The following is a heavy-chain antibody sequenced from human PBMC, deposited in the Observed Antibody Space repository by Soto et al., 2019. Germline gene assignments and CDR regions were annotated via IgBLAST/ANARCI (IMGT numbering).Heavy chain of an antibody. CDR2: IDYSGST. V-gene: IGHV4-31*03. CDR1: GGSISSGGYY. D-gene: IGHD5-12*01. CDR3: ARRIVATIYYFDY. J-gene: IGHJ4*02. Sequence: QVQLQESGPGLVKPSQTLSLTCTVSGGSISSGGYYWSWIRQHPGKGLEWIAYIDYSGSTYYNPSRXSRVTISVDTSKNQFSLKLSSVTAADTAVYYCARRIVATIYYFDYWAREPWSPSPQ.